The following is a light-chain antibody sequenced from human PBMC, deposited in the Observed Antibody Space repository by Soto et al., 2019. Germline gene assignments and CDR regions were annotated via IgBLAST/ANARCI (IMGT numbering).Light chain of an antibody. CDR1: SSDVGGYNY. V-gene: IGLV2-14*01. CDR2: DVS. CDR3: GSYTSSSPRV. Sequence: QSVLTQPASVSGSPGQSITISCTGTSSDVGGYNYVSWYQQHPGTAPKLMIYDVSNRPSGVSTRFAGSNSGNTASLTSSGLRAEDEADYCGGSYTSSSPRVFGGGTKLTVL. J-gene: IGLJ3*02.